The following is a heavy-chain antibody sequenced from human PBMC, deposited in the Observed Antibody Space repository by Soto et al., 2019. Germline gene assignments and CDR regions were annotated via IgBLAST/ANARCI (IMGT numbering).Heavy chain of an antibody. V-gene: IGHV3-48*02. CDR2: ISSSSSTI. Sequence: GGSLRLSCAASGFTFSSYSMNWVRQAPGKGLEWVSYISSSSSTIYYADSVKGRFTISRDNAKNSLYLQMNSLRDEDTAVYYCARDRMRPYYYDSSGYYYPLDYWGQGTLVTVSS. J-gene: IGHJ4*02. D-gene: IGHD3-22*01. CDR1: GFTFSSYS. CDR3: ARDRMRPYYYDSSGYYYPLDY.